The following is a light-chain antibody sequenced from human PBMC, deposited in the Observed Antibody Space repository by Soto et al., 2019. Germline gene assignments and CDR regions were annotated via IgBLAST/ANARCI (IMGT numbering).Light chain of an antibody. CDR3: QQANSYPFT. Sequence: DIPMTQSPSYVSASIGDRVTITCRASQGIRSWLAWYQQKPGKAPKLLIYAASSLQGGVQSRCSGSESGTDFTLTISSLQPEDFATYFCQQANSYPFTFGPGTKVDVK. CDR2: AAS. CDR1: QGIRSW. V-gene: IGKV1-12*01. J-gene: IGKJ3*01.